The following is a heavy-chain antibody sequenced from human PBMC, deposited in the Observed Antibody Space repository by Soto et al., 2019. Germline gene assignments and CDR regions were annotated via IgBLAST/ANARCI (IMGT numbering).Heavy chain of an antibody. CDR2: ITRDGYNK. CDR3: TKSSGGSSSVGMDY. D-gene: IGHD6-6*01. CDR1: GFIFKNYA. V-gene: IGHV3-30*04. J-gene: IGHJ4*02. Sequence: QVQLVESGGGVVQPGRSLRPSCAGSGFIFKNYALNWVRQAPGKGLEWVASITRDGYNKYYADSVKGRFTISRDNSRDTLSLQMTALRTEDSSIYYCTKSSGGSSSVGMDYWGQGTRVTVSS.